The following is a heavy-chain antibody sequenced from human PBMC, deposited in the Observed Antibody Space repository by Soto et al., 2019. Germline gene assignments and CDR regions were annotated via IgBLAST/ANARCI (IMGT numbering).Heavy chain of an antibody. Sequence: GESLKISCAASGFTFSSYGMHWVRQAPGKGLEWVAVIWYDGSNKYYADSVKGRFTISRDNSKNTLYLQMNSLRAEDTAVYYCARDLNSSEYYFDYWGQGTLVTVSS. CDR3: ARDLNSSEYYFDY. CDR1: GFTFSSYG. J-gene: IGHJ4*02. CDR2: IWYDGSNK. V-gene: IGHV3-33*08. D-gene: IGHD6-6*01.